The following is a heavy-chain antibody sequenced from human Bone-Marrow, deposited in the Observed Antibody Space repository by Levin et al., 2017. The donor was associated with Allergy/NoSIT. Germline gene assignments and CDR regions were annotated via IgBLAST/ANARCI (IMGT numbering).Heavy chain of an antibody. CDR1: GYTFTNYG. D-gene: IGHD6-6*01. CDR3: ARDRSNSDY. Sequence: ASVKVSCKASGYTFTNYGISWVRQAPGQGLEWMGWNNIYNNNTDYAQKFQDRVTITTDTPTSTAYMELRSLTSDDTAVYYCARDRSNSDYWGQGTLVTVSS. CDR2: NNIYNNNT. J-gene: IGHJ4*02. V-gene: IGHV1-18*01.